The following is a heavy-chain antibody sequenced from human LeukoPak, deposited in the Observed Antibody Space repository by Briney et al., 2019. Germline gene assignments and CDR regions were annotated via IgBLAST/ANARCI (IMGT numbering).Heavy chain of an antibody. Sequence: ASVKVSCKASGYTFTGYYMHWVRQAPGQGLEWMGWINPNSGGTNYAQKFQGRVTMTRDTSISTAYMELSRLRSDDTAVYYCARGKFVFGRLPPDYWGQGILVTVSS. CDR1: GYTFTGYY. D-gene: IGHD2-15*01. CDR2: INPNSGGT. J-gene: IGHJ4*02. V-gene: IGHV1-2*02. CDR3: ARGKFVFGRLPPDY.